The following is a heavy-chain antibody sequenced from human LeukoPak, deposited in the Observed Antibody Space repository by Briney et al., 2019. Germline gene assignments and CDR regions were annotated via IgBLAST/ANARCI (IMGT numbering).Heavy chain of an antibody. CDR2: IYDDGSTT. J-gene: IGHJ4*02. Sequence: GSLRLSCAASGFTFSSYWMHWVRQAPGKGLMWGSRIYDDGSTTTDYADSVKGRFTISRDNAKNTVYLQMNSLRAEDTAVYYCTTGGRKRCSGISCYPGDYWGQGTLVTVSS. CDR3: TTGGRKRCSGISCYPGDY. D-gene: IGHD2-15*01. CDR1: GFTFSSYW. V-gene: IGHV3-74*01.